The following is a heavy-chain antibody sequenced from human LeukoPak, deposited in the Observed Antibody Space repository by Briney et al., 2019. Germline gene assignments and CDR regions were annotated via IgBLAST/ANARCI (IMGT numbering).Heavy chain of an antibody. J-gene: IGHJ6*02. CDR1: GFTFSSYA. CDR3: ARSPSPTGVRFLEWFYGMDV. Sequence: PGGPLRLSCAASGFTFSSYAMHWVRQAPGKGLEWVAVISYDGSNKYYADSVKGRFTISRDNSKNTLYLQMNSLRAEDTAVYYCARSPSPTGVRFLEWFYGMDVWGQGTTVTVSS. V-gene: IGHV3-30-3*01. D-gene: IGHD3-3*01. CDR2: ISYDGSNK.